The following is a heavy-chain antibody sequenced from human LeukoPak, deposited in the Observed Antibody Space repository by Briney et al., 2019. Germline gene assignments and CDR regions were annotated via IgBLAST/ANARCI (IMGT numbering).Heavy chain of an antibody. CDR1: GFTVSNNH. V-gene: IGHV3-53*01. CDR2: IYSGGST. Sequence: GGSLRLSCAASGFTVSNNHMSWVRQAPGKGLECVSVIYSGGSTYYADSVKGRFTISRDNAKNTLYLQMNSLRAEDTAVYYCARGHDYGGNEGDWGQGTLVTVSS. CDR3: ARGHDYGGNEGD. J-gene: IGHJ4*02. D-gene: IGHD4-23*01.